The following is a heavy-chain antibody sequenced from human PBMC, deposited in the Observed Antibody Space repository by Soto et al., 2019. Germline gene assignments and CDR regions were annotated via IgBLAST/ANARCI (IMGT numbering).Heavy chain of an antibody. CDR2: IYYSGST. J-gene: IGHJ4*02. V-gene: IGHV4-59*08. Sequence: SETRSLTCTVCGDCMCSYYWSCFRQPPGKGLEWIGYIYYSGSTNYNPSLKSRVTILVDTSKNQFSLNLSTVTAADTAVYYCARQGRGSSLTADYWGQGTLVTVSS. CDR3: ARQGRGSSLTADY. CDR1: GDCMCSYY. D-gene: IGHD3-10*01.